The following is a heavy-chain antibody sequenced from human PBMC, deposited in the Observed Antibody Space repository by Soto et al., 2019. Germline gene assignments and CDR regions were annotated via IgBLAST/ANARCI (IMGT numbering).Heavy chain of an antibody. CDR2: IWYDGSNK. CDR1: GFTFSSYG. J-gene: IGHJ6*03. D-gene: IGHD1-1*01. Sequence: QVQLVESGGGVVQPGRSLRLSCAASGFTFSSYGMHWVRQAPGKGLEWVAVIWYDGSNKYYADSVKGRFTISRDNSKNTLYLQMNSLRAEDTAVYYGARSVERRDYYYYCYMDVWGKGTTVTVSS. CDR3: ARSVERRDYYYYCYMDV. V-gene: IGHV3-33*01.